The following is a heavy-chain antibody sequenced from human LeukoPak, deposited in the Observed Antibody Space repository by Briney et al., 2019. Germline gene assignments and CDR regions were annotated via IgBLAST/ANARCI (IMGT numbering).Heavy chain of an antibody. Sequence: PGGSLRLSCAASGFTFSSYAMSWVRQAPGKGLEWVSFISGSGGNTYYADSVRGRFTISRDNAKNSLYLQMNSLRTEDTAVYYCSKGMFGAVYGYNHGCDYWGQGTLVTVPS. CDR2: ISGSGGNT. D-gene: IGHD3-10*02. V-gene: IGHV3-23*01. CDR1: GFTFSSYA. J-gene: IGHJ4*02. CDR3: SKGMFGAVYGYNHGCDY.